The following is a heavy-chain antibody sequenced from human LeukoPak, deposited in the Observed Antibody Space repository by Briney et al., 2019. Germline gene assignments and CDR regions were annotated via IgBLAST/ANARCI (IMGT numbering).Heavy chain of an antibody. D-gene: IGHD3-10*01. V-gene: IGHV3-7*05. CDR2: IKEGGSEK. Sequence: PGGSLRLSCAASGXTFSSYWMSWVRQAPGKGLEWVANIKEGGSEKYYVDSVKGRFTISRDNAKNSLFLQMNSLRAEDTAVYYCARVRRYYGSGSSIDYWGQGTLVTVSS. CDR1: GXTFSSYW. CDR3: ARVRRYYGSGSSIDY. J-gene: IGHJ4*02.